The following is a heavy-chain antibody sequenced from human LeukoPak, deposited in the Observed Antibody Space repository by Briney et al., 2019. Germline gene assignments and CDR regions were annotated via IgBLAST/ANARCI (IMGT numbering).Heavy chain of an antibody. CDR3: ARRVIVGATYYFDY. Sequence: GSLRLSCAASGFTFSGYWMTWVRQPPGKGLEWIGSIYYSGSTYYNPSLKSRVTISVDTSKNQFSLKLSSVTAADTAVYYCARRVIVGATYYFDYWGQGTLVTVSS. V-gene: IGHV4-39*01. J-gene: IGHJ4*02. CDR1: GFTFSGYW. D-gene: IGHD1-26*01. CDR2: IYYSGST.